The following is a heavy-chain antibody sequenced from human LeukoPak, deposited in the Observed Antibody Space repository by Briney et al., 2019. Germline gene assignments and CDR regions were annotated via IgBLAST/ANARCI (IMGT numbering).Heavy chain of an antibody. CDR2: ISGYTGNT. V-gene: IGHV1-18*01. CDR3: ARTHCNGGSCRLPRFFDL. CDR1: GYTFNSYG. J-gene: IGHJ2*01. D-gene: IGHD2-15*01. Sequence: ASVKVSCKASGYTFNSYGITWVRQAPGQGLEWMGWISGYTGNTYYAQKLQGRVTMTIDTSTTTAYMELRSLRSDDTAVYYCARTHCNGGSCRLPRFFDLWGRGTLVTVSS.